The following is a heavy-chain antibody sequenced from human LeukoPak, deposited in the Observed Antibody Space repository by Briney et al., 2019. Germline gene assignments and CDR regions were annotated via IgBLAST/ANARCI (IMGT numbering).Heavy chain of an antibody. D-gene: IGHD2-15*01. Sequence: ASVKVSCKASGYTFTSYDINWVRQATGQGLEWMGWMNPNSGNTGYAQKFQGRVTMTRNTSISTAYMELSSLRSEDTAVYYCARVGDCSGGSCRGMDVWGQGTTVTVSS. V-gene: IGHV1-8*01. CDR1: GYTFTSYD. CDR2: MNPNSGNT. CDR3: ARVGDCSGGSCRGMDV. J-gene: IGHJ6*02.